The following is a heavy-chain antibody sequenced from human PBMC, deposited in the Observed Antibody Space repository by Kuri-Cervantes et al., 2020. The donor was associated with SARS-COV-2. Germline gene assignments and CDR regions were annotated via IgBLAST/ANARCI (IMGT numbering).Heavy chain of an antibody. J-gene: IGHJ4*02. CDR2: IYTSGST. CDR3: ARRSRVSSSAVVHYYFDY. V-gene: IGHV4-4*07. CDR1: GGPISSYY. Sequence: SETLSLTCTVSGGPISSYYWSWIRQPAGKGLEWIGRIYTSGSTNYNPSLKSRVTMSVDTSKNQFSLKLSSVTAADTAVYYCARRSRVSSSAVVHYYFDYWGQGTLVTVSS. D-gene: IGHD6-6*01.